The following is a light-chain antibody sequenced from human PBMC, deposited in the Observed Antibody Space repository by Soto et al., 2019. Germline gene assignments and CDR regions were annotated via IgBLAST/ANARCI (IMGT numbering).Light chain of an antibody. V-gene: IGLV2-14*01. CDR3: SSYTSSSTDYV. Sequence: QSALTQPASVAGSPGQSITISCTGTSRDVGGYNYVSWYQQHPGKAPKLMIYDVSNRPSGVSNRFSGSKSGNTASLTISGLQAEDEADYYCSSYTSSSTDYVFGTGTKVTVL. J-gene: IGLJ1*01. CDR2: DVS. CDR1: SRDVGGYNY.